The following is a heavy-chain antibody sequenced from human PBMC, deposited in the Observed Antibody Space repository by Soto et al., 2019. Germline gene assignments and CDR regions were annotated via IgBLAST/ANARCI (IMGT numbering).Heavy chain of an antibody. CDR2: IIPIFGTA. D-gene: IGHD2-15*01. V-gene: IGHV1-69*13. CDR1: GGTFSSYA. J-gene: IGHJ6*01. Sequence: GGSVKVSCKASGGTFSSYAISWVRQAPGQGLEWMGGIIPIFGTANYAQKFQGRVTITADESTSTAYMELSRLRSEDTAVYYCARGPVVQGIYYYYYGMDVWGQGTTVTVSS. CDR3: ARGPVVQGIYYYYYGMDV.